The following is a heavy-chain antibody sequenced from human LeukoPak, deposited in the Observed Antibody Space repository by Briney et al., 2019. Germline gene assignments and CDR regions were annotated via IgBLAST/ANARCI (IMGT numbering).Heavy chain of an antibody. CDR1: GFTFSSYA. Sequence: GGSLRLSCAASGFTFSSYAMRWVRQAPGKRLEYVSAISSNGGSTYYANSVKGRFTISRDNAKNSLYLQMNSLRAEDTAVYYCASSSPPYDFWSGYSKNWGQGTLVTVSS. J-gene: IGHJ4*02. CDR3: ASSSPPYDFWSGYSKN. V-gene: IGHV3-64*01. D-gene: IGHD3-3*01. CDR2: ISSNGGST.